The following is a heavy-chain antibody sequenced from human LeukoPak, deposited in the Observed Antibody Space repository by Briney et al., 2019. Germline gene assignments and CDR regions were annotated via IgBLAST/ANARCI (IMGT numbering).Heavy chain of an antibody. Sequence: SETLSLTCAVSGYSISSGYYWGWIRQPPGKGLEWIGGIYHSGSTYYNPSLKSRVTISVDTSKNQFSLKLSSVTAADTAVYYCAREFRVVVPAAIDYFDYWGQGTLVTVSS. D-gene: IGHD2-2*01. V-gene: IGHV4-38-2*02. J-gene: IGHJ4*02. CDR1: GYSISSGYY. CDR3: AREFRVVVPAAIDYFDY. CDR2: IYHSGST.